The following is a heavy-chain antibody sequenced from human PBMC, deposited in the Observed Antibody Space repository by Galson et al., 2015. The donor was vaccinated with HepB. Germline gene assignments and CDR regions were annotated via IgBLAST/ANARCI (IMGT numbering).Heavy chain of an antibody. J-gene: IGHJ3*02. D-gene: IGHD3-22*01. Sequence: TCPVSGGSISSYSWSWIRQPPGKGLEWIGYIYYSGSTNYNPSLKSRVTISVDTSKNQFSLKLSSVTAADTAVYYCARHLYYDSSGYYHDAFDIWGQGTMVTVSS. CDR2: IYYSGST. V-gene: IGHV4-59*08. CDR3: ARHLYYDSSGYYHDAFDI. CDR1: GGSISSYS.